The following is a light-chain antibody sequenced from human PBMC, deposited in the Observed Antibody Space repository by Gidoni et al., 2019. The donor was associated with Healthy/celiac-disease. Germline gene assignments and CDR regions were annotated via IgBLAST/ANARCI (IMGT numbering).Light chain of an antibody. CDR3: SSYTSSSTLDWV. CDR2: EVS. CDR1: SSDVGGYNY. J-gene: IGLJ3*02. Sequence: QSALTQPASVSGSPGPSITIPCPGTSSDVGGYNYVPWYQQHPGKAPKLMIYEVSNRPSGVSNRFSGSKSGNTASLTISGLQAEDEADYYCSSYTSSSTLDWVFGGGTKLTVL. V-gene: IGLV2-14*01.